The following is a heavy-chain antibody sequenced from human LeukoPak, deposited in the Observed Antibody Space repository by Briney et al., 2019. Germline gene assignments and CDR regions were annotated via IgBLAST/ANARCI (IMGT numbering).Heavy chain of an antibody. D-gene: IGHD3-3*01. CDR1: GFTFSNYA. V-gene: IGHV3-30*04. Sequence: GGSLRLSCAASGFTFSNYAMHWVRQAPGKGLEWVAVISYDGRNKYYADSVKGRFTISRDNSKNTLYLQVNSLRAEDTAVYYCARELPTPYDFWSGYSGLDAFDIWGQGTMVTVSS. CDR2: ISYDGRNK. J-gene: IGHJ3*02. CDR3: ARELPTPYDFWSGYSGLDAFDI.